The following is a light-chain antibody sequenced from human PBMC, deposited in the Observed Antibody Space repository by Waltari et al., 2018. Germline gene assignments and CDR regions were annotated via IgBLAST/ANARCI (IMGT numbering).Light chain of an antibody. CDR1: QSIRSW. CDR3: QEYNNYPYT. V-gene: IGKV1-5*03. CDR2: QAS. J-gene: IGKJ2*01. Sequence: DIQMTQSPSTLSASVGDRVTITCRASQSIRSWLAWYQQKPGKAPKLLIYQASDLESGVPSRFSGSASGTDFTLTISSLQPDDFATYYCQEYNNYPYTFGQGTNLEIK.